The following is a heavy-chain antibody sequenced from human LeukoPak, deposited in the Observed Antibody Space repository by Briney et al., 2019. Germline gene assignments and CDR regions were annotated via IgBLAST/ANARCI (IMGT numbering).Heavy chain of an antibody. CDR3: AREVLDVVEPATNTVDY. CDR2: IASDGSST. Sequence: QAGGSLRLSCAASGFTFSSYWMNWVRQAPGKGLVWVSRIASDGSSTTYADSVKGRFVVSRDNAKNLLFLQMDSLRVEDTALYFCAREVLDVVEPATNTVDYWGRGTRVTVSS. CDR1: GFTFSSYW. V-gene: IGHV3-74*01. J-gene: IGHJ4*02. D-gene: IGHD2-2*01.